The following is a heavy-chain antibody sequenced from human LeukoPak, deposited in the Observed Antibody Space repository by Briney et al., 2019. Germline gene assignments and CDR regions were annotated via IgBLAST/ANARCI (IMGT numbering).Heavy chain of an antibody. CDR3: ARDRKARVEMATQLDY. V-gene: IGHV1-46*01. Sequence: ASVKVSCKASGYTFTSYYMHSVRQAPGQGLEWMGIINPSGGSTSYAQKFQGRVTMTRDTSTSTVYMELSSLRSEDTAVYYCARDRKARVEMATQLDYWGQGTLVTVSS. CDR2: INPSGGST. D-gene: IGHD5-24*01. CDR1: GYTFTSYY. J-gene: IGHJ4*02.